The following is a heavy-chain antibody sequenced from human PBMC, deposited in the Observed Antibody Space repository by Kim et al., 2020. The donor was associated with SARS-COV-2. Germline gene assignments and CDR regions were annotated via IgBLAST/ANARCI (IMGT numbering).Heavy chain of an antibody. CDR2: IGGGGDKT. D-gene: IGHD6-19*01. CDR3: AKERSSGWPFDY. J-gene: IGHJ4*02. CDR1: GFTFSSYA. Sequence: GGSLRLSCAASGFTFSSYAMSWVRQAQGAGLEWVSGIGGGGDKTYYADSVKGRFTISRDNSKKILYLQMNSLRGEDTAKYYCAKERSSGWPFDYWGQGTLVTVSS. V-gene: IGHV3-23*01.